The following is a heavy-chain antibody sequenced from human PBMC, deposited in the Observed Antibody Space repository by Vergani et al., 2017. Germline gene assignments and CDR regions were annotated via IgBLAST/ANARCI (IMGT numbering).Heavy chain of an antibody. J-gene: IGHJ5*02. V-gene: IGHV3-73*01. CDR3: SRHGSGSIHAADNYFDP. CDR1: GFDFSGSS. D-gene: IGHD3-3*01. CDR2: IRGKADNYAA. Sequence: VQLVESGGGLVHPGGSLKLSCAASGFDFSGSSIHWVRQASGKGPEWIGRIRGKADNYAADYAKSVKDRFTISRDDSKNTAYLQMSSLKTEDTAVYYCSRHGSGSIHAADNYFDPWGQGTLVTVSS.